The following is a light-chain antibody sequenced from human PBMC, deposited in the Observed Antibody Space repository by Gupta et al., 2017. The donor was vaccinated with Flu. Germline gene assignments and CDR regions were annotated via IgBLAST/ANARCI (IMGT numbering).Light chain of an antibody. CDR2: GAS. V-gene: IGKV3-20*01. J-gene: IGKJ4*01. CDR3: QQDGSSPIT. CDR1: QSVRSSY. Sequence: EIVLTQSPGTLSLSPGERATLSCRASQSVRSSYLAWYQQKPGQAPRLLIYGASSSATGIPDRFSGSGSGTDFTLTIIRREPEDFAVYYCQQDGSSPITFGGGTKVEIK.